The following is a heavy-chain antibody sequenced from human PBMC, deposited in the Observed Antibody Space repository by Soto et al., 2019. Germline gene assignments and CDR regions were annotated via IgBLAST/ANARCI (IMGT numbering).Heavy chain of an antibody. D-gene: IGHD1-26*01. CDR1: GGTFSSYA. V-gene: IGHV1-69*06. J-gene: IGHJ4*02. CDR2: IIPIFGTA. CDR3: ASRGSSGSVYPFDY. Sequence: GASVKGSCKASGGTFSSYAISWVRQAPGQGLEWMGGIIPIFGTANYAQKFQGRVTITADKSTSTAYMELSSLRSEDTAVYYCASRGSSGSVYPFDYWGQGTLVTVSS.